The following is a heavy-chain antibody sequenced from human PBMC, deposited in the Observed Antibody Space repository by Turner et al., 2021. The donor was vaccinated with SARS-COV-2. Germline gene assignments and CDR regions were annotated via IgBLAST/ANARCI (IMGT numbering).Heavy chain of an antibody. CDR3: ARARGSTYYSAFDY. J-gene: IGHJ4*02. V-gene: IGHV3-30-3*01. Sequence: VQLLESGGGLVQPGGSLRLSCAASGFTFSTYAMHWVRQAPGKGLEWVAVISYDGSNKYYADSVKGRFTISRDNSKNTLYLQMNSLRAEDTAVYYCARARGSTYYSAFDYWGQETLVTVSS. D-gene: IGHD3-3*01. CDR2: ISYDGSNK. CDR1: GFTFSTYA.